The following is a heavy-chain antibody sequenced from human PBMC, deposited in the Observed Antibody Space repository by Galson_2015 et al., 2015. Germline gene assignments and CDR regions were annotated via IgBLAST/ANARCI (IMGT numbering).Heavy chain of an antibody. CDR2: ISYDGGNE. V-gene: IGHV3-30*18. Sequence: SLRLSCAASGFTFSSYGMHWVRQAPGKGLEWVAVISYDGGNEYYPDSVQGRFTISRDNSKNTLYLQMNSLRGEDTAVYYCAKEIDASSSSSGGIDSWGQGTLVTVSS. J-gene: IGHJ5*01. CDR1: GFTFSSYG. CDR3: AKEIDASSSSSGGIDS. D-gene: IGHD2-2*01.